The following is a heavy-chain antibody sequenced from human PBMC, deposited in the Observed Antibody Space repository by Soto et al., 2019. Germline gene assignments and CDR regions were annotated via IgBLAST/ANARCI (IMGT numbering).Heavy chain of an antibody. CDR3: ASFYYDSSGYLG. V-gene: IGHV3-48*03. J-gene: IGHJ4*02. Sequence: EVQLVESGGGLVQPGGSLRLSCAASGFTFSSYEMNWVRQAPGKGLEWVSYISSSGSTIYYADSVKGRFTISRDNAKNSLYLQMTSLRAEDTAVYYCASFYYDSSGYLGWGQGTLVTVSS. CDR2: ISSSGSTI. CDR1: GFTFSSYE. D-gene: IGHD3-22*01.